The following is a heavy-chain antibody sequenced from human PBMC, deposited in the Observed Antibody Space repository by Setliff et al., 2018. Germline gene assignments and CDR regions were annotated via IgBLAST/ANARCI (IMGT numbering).Heavy chain of an antibody. V-gene: IGHV3-7*01. CDR2: INPDGSER. CDR3: FTGRGY. CDR1: GVTVSAYD. Sequence: TGGSLRLSCAASGVTVSAYDMSWVRQAPGKGLEWVANINPDGSERYSVDSVRGRFTISRDNAKTSLYLQMNSLRVEDTAVYYCFTGRGYGGQGTQVTVSS. D-gene: IGHD3-10*01. J-gene: IGHJ4*02.